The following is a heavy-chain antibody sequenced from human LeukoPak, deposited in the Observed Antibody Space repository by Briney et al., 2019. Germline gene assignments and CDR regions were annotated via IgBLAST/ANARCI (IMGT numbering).Heavy chain of an antibody. CDR3: AREMYDSGGYRVSYFDF. J-gene: IGHJ4*02. CDR2: MHYSAST. V-gene: IGHV4-34*01. CDR1: GGSFSGYY. D-gene: IGHD3-22*01. Sequence: SETLSLTCAVYGGSFSGYYWGWIRQPPGKGLEWIASMHYSASTYYNPSLNNRVTRSIDTSKNQFSMKLSSVTAADTAVYYCAREMYDSGGYRVSYFDFWGQGILVTVSS.